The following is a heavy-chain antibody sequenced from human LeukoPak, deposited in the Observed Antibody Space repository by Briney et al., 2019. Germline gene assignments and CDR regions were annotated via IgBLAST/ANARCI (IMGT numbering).Heavy chain of an antibody. CDR1: GGSFSGYY. D-gene: IGHD3-3*01. CDR2: INHSGST. CDR3: ARGRSGFWSGYDYYMDV. Sequence: SETLSLTCAVYGGSFSGYYWSWIRQPPGKGLEWIGEINHSGSTNYNPSLKSRVTISVDTSKNQFSLKLSSVTAADTAVYYRARGRSGFWSGYDYYMDVWGKGTTVTVSS. V-gene: IGHV4-34*01. J-gene: IGHJ6*03.